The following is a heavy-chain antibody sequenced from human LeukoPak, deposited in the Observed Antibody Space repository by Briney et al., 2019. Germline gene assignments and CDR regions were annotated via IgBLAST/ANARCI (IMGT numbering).Heavy chain of an antibody. CDR3: TRGAGTSWFDY. J-gene: IGHJ4*02. CDR2: MNPNSGVT. D-gene: IGHD2-2*01. V-gene: IGHV1-2*02. CDR1: GYTFTVNY. Sequence: ASVKVSCMPSGYTFTVNYLHWVRQAPGQGLEWVGWMNPNSGVTVYAQNFQGRVTMTRDTSISTAYMELSSLTSDDTAVYYCTRGAGTSWFDYWGQGSLVTVSS.